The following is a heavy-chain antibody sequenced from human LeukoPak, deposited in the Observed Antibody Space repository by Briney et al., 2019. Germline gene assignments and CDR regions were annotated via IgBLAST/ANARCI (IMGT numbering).Heavy chain of an antibody. D-gene: IGHD5-12*01. CDR3: VRGGRADPYSMDV. CDR2: ISSNSYYI. V-gene: IGHV3-21*01. CDR1: GFTFNSYS. J-gene: IGHJ6*02. Sequence: GGSLRLSCAASGFTFNSYSMNWVRQAPGKGLEWVSSISSNSYYIFYADSVKGRFTISRDNARNSLYLQMNSLRAEDTALYYCVRGGRADPYSMDVWGQGTTVTVSS.